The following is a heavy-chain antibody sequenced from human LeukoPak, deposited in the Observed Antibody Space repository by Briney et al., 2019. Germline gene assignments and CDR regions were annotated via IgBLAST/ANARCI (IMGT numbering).Heavy chain of an antibody. D-gene: IGHD3-22*01. V-gene: IGHV4-34*01. CDR1: GGSFSGYY. CDR2: INHSGST. CDR3: ARGWSYYDSSGYYYVTARFDY. Sequence: SETLSLTCAVYGGSFSGYYWSWIRQPPGKGLEWIGEINHSGSTNYNPSLKSRVTISVDTSKNQFSLKLSSVTAADTAVYYCARGWSYYDSSGYYYVTARFDYWGQGTLVTVSS. J-gene: IGHJ4*02.